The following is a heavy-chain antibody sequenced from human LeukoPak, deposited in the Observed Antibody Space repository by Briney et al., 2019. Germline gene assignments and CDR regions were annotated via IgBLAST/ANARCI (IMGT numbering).Heavy chain of an antibody. D-gene: IGHD1-26*01. Sequence: SETLSLTCTVSGGSISSYYWSWIRQPPGKGLEWIGYMYYSGSTDYNPSLESRVTISLDTSKNQFSLKLSSVTAADTAVYYCARHDPIVGTPDAFDIWGQGTMVTVSS. J-gene: IGHJ3*02. CDR3: ARHDPIVGTPDAFDI. V-gene: IGHV4-59*08. CDR1: GGSISSYY. CDR2: MYYSGST.